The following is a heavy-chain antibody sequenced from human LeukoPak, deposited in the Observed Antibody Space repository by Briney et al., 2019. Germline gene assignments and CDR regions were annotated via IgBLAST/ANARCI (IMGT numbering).Heavy chain of an antibody. D-gene: IGHD1-1*01. J-gene: IGHJ4*02. CDR3: ARGRGGEQGDDHYYFDY. CDR2: ISAYNGNT. V-gene: IGHV1-18*01. Sequence: SVKVSCKASGYTFTSYGISWVRQAPGQGPEWMGWISAYNGNTNYAQKLQGRVTMTTDTSTSTAYMELRSLRSDDTAVYYCARGRGGEQGDDHYYFDYWGQGTLVTVSS. CDR1: GYTFTSYG.